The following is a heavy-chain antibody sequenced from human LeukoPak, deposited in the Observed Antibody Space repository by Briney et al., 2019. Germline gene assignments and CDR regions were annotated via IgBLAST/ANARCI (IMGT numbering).Heavy chain of an antibody. CDR1: GGSISSGGYS. J-gene: IGHJ4*02. CDR3: ARHGFPSYDYALIDY. CDR2: IYYSGST. V-gene: IGHV4-61*08. Sequence: PSETLSLTCAVSGGSISSGGYSWSWIRQPPGKGLEWIGYIYYSGSTNYNPSLKSRVTISVDTSKNQFSLKLSSVTAADTAVYYCARHGFPSYDYALIDYWGQGTLVTVSS. D-gene: IGHD3-16*01.